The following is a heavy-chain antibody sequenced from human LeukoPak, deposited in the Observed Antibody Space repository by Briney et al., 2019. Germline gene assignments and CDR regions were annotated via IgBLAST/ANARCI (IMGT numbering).Heavy chain of an antibody. V-gene: IGHV1-18*01. CDR1: GYTFTSYG. Sequence: ASVNVSCKASGYTFTSYGISWVRQAPGQGLEWMGWISAYNGNTNYAQKLQGRVTMTTDTSTSTAYMELRSLRSDDTAVYYCARDPLPRTSHPHNWFDPWGQGTLVTVSS. D-gene: IGHD2-2*01. CDR2: ISAYNGNT. J-gene: IGHJ5*02. CDR3: ARDPLPRTSHPHNWFDP.